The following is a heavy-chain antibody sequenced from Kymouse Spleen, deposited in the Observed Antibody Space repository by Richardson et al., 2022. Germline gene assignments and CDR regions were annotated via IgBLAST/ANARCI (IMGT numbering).Heavy chain of an antibody. V-gene: IGHV3-43*01. Sequence: EVQLVESGGVVVQPGGSLRLSCAASGFTFDDYTMHWVRQAPGKGLEWVSLISWDGGSTYYADSVKGRFTISRDNSKNSLYLQMNSLRTEDTALYYCAKDLVGYSSGWYLGRNYYYYGMDVWGQGTTVTVSS. CDR3: AKDLVGYSSGWYLGRNYYYYGMDV. CDR2: ISWDGGST. D-gene: IGHD6-19*01. CDR1: GFTFDDYT. J-gene: IGHJ6*02.